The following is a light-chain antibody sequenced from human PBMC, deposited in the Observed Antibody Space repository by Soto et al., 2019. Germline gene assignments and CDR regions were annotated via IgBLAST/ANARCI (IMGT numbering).Light chain of an antibody. CDR3: QSYDHSLNGGI. J-gene: IGLJ1*01. CDR2: DDN. CDR1: SSNIGADYD. Sequence: QSVLTQPPSVSGAPGQRVTISCTGSSSNIGADYDVHWYQQVPGTAPKLLIYDDNNRPSGVPDRFSGSKSGTSASLAISGLQAEDEADYFCQSYDHSLNGGIFGTVTKLTVL. V-gene: IGLV1-40*01.